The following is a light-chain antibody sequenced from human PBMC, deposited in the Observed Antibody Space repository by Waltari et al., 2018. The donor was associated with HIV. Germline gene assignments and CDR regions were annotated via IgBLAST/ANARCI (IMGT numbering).Light chain of an antibody. J-gene: IGKJ5*01. CDR3: QQYGSSPPMA. Sequence: EIVLTQSPGTLSLSPGERATLSCRASQSVSSSYLAWYQQKPAQAPRLLIYDASSRATGSPDRFSGSGSGTDFTLTISRLEPEDFAVYYCQQYGSSPPMAFGQGTRLEIK. V-gene: IGKV3-20*01. CDR1: QSVSSSY. CDR2: DAS.